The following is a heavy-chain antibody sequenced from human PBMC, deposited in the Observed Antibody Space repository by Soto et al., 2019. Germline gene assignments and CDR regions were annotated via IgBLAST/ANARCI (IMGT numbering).Heavy chain of an antibody. CDR1: GFTFSSYA. CDR3: ARGGMSDYYYGMDV. Sequence: GGSLRLSCAASGFTFSSYAVTWVRQAPGRGLEWVSSISSSSSYIYYADSVKGRFTISRDNAKNSLYLQMNSLRAEDTAVYYCARGGMSDYYYGMDVWGQGTTVTVSS. CDR2: ISSSSSYI. V-gene: IGHV3-21*01. J-gene: IGHJ6*02.